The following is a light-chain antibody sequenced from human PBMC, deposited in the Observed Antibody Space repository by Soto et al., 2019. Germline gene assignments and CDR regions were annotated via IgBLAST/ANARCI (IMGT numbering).Light chain of an antibody. CDR2: GAS. V-gene: IGKV3-15*01. CDR3: LHYKDWPRWT. CDR1: QTVGNT. Sequence: EIVLTQSPATLSVSPGERATLSCRASQTVGNTLAWYQQQPGQTPRLLIYGASTTATGIPARFSGSGSGTEFTLTIDRLLSEDFAVYYCLHYKDWPRWTFGQGTKVEVK. J-gene: IGKJ1*01.